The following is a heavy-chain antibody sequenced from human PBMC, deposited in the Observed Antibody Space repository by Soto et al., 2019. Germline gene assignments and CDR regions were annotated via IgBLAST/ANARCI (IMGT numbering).Heavy chain of an antibody. CDR2: IIPIFGTA. J-gene: IGHJ6*02. Sequence: QVQLVQSGAEVKKPGSSVKVSCKASGGTFSSYAISWVRQAPGQGLEWMGGIIPIFGTANYAQKFQGRVTITADDSTSTAYMELSSLGSEDTAVYYCARDRGDFWSGYYADYYYGMDVWGQGTTVTVSS. V-gene: IGHV1-69*01. CDR1: GGTFSSYA. D-gene: IGHD3-3*01. CDR3: ARDRGDFWSGYYADYYYGMDV.